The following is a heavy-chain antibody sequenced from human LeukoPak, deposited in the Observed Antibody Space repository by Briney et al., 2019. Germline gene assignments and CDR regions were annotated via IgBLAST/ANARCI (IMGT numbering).Heavy chain of an antibody. CDR1: GGSISSSTYY. D-gene: IGHD4-17*01. J-gene: IGHJ4*02. CDR2: IYYSGST. V-gene: IGHV4-39*01. CDR3: ARHLKPGAYYGDSPRWGVY. Sequence: SETLSLTCTVSGGSISSSTYYWGWIRQPPGKGLEWIGSIYYSGSTYYNPSLKSRVTISVDTSKNQFSLKLSSVTAADTAVYYCARHLKPGAYYGDSPRWGVYWGQGTLVTVSS.